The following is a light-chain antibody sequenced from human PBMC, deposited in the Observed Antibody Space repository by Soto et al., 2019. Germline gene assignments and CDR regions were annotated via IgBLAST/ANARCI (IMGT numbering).Light chain of an antibody. CDR3: QQYNTYWT. Sequence: DIQMTQSPSTLSASVGDRVTITCRASQSITTWLAWYQQKPGKAPKLLIYDASKLESGVPSRFSGRGSGTEFTLTISSLQPDDFATYYCQQYNTYWTFGQGPRWIS. CDR2: DAS. J-gene: IGKJ1*01. CDR1: QSITTW. V-gene: IGKV1-5*01.